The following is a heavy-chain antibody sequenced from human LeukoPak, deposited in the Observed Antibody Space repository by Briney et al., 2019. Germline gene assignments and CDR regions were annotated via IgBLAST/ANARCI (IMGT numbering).Heavy chain of an antibody. D-gene: IGHD3-10*01. V-gene: IGHV3-23*01. CDR1: GFTFSSYA. J-gene: IGHJ4*02. CDR2: ISGSGGST. Sequence: PGGSLRLSCAASGFTFSSYAMSWVRQAPGKGLEWVSAISGSGGSTYYADSVKGRFTISRDNSKNTLYLQMNSLRAEDTAVYYCAKIRYGSGSLGGYFDYWGQGTLVTVSS. CDR3: AKIRYGSGSLGGYFDY.